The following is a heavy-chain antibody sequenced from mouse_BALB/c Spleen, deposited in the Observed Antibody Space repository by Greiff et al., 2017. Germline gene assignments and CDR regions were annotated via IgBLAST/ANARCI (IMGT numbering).Heavy chain of an antibody. Sequence: VHVKQSGAELVRSGASVKLSCTASGFNIKDYYMHWVKQRPEQGLEWIGWIDPENGDTEYAPKFQGKATMTADTSSNTAYLQLSSLTSEDTAVYYCARRENGNSGFAYWGQGTLVTVSA. CDR2: IDPENGDT. V-gene: IGHV14-4*02. CDR1: GFNIKDYY. CDR3: ARRENGNSGFAY. D-gene: IGHD2-1*01. J-gene: IGHJ3*01.